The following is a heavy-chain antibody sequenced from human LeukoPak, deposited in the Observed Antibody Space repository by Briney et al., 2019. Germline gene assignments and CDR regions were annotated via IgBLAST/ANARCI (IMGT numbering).Heavy chain of an antibody. J-gene: IGHJ4*02. CDR1: GFTFSSYA. D-gene: IGHD6-13*01. CDR2: ISGSGGST. V-gene: IGHV3-23*01. Sequence: GGSLSLSCAASGFTFSSYAKSWVRQPPGTGLERVSAISGSGGSTYYADSVNGRCTISRDHSKNKQYLQMNSPRAEGTAVYYCAKGGYGYSSSWFDYWGQGTLVTVSS. CDR3: AKGGYGYSSSWFDY.